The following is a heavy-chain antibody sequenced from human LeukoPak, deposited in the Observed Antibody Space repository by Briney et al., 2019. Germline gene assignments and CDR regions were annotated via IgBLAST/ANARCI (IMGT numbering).Heavy chain of an antibody. CDR3: ARGLGYCTSTTCLLPFDY. Sequence: GGSLRLSCAASGFTVSTYYMTWVRQAPGKGLECVSVISNGGSTYYADSVKGRFTVSRDNSKNTLYLQMNSLRAEDTAMYYCARGLGYCTSTTCLLPFDYWGQGTLVTVSS. CDR2: ISNGGST. CDR1: GFTVSTYY. D-gene: IGHD2-2*01. J-gene: IGHJ4*02. V-gene: IGHV3-53*01.